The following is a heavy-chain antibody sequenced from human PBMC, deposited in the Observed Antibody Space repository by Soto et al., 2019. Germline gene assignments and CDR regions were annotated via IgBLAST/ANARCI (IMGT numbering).Heavy chain of an antibody. J-gene: IGHJ5*02. CDR2: IYYSGST. D-gene: IGHD3-10*01. Sequence: SETLSLTCTVSGGSISSYYWSWIRQPPGKGLEWIGYIYYSGSTNYNPSLKSRVTISVDTSKNQFSLKLSSVTAADTAVYYCARLPYYYGSGSINWFDPWGQGTLVTVSS. CDR3: ARLPYYYGSGSINWFDP. V-gene: IGHV4-59*08. CDR1: GGSISSYY.